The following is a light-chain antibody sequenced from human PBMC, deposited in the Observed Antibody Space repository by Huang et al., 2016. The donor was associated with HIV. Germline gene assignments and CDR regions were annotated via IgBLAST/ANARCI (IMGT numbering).Light chain of an antibody. CDR3: QQSYSTLRT. CDR2: SAS. CDR1: QSIDGY. Sequence: IQMTHSPSSLSASVGDRVTITCRASQSIDGYLNWYQQKPGKAPKLIISSASTLHTGVPPRFSGSGSGTDYTLIIDNLQPDDFATYFCQQSYSTLRTLGQGSRLDTK. V-gene: IGKV1-39*01. J-gene: IGKJ5*01.